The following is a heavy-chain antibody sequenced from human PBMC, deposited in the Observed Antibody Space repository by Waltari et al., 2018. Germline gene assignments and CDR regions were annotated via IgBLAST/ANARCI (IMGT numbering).Heavy chain of an antibody. Sequence: EVQLLESGGTLAQPGGSLSLSCAASGLTFNQCAMPVVRQAPGKGLEWISLISGSGGVTYYEDSIKGRFIISRDNSNSTLYLQMNSLRADDTAVYYCARVPRIAVRGGDNWFDPWGQGTRVTVSS. D-gene: IGHD3-10*01. CDR2: ISGSGGVT. J-gene: IGHJ5*02. CDR1: GLTFNQCA. V-gene: IGHV3-23*01. CDR3: ARVPRIAVRGGDNWFDP.